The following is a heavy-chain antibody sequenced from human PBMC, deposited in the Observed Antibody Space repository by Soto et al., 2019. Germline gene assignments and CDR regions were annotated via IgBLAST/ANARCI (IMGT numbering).Heavy chain of an antibody. J-gene: IGHJ6*02. D-gene: IGHD3-9*01. Sequence: PGESLKISCKGSGYSFTSYWISWVRQMPGKGLEWMGRIDPSDSYTNYSPSFQGHVTISADKSISTAYLQWSSLKASDTAMYYCARVGYYDILTGYQTYYYYYGMDVWGQGTTVTVSS. V-gene: IGHV5-10-1*01. CDR2: IDPSDSYT. CDR1: GYSFTSYW. CDR3: ARVGYYDILTGYQTYYYYYGMDV.